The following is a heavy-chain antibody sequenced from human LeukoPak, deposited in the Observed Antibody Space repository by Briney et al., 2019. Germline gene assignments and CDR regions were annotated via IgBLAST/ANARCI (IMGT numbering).Heavy chain of an antibody. V-gene: IGHV1-69*06. D-gene: IGHD4-23*01. J-gene: IGHJ4*02. CDR1: GGTFSSYA. CDR2: IIPIFGTA. Sequence: SVKVSCKASGGTFSSYAISWVRQAPGQGLEWMGGIIPIFGTANYAQKFQGRVTITADKSTSTAYMELSSLRSEDTAVYYCARETYGGNSVDYWGQGTLVTVSS. CDR3: ARETYGGNSVDY.